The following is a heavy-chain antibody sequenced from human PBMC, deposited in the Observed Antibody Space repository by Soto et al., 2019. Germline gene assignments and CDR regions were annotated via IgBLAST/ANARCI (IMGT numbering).Heavy chain of an antibody. CDR2: IYYSGST. CDR1: GGSISSSSYY. CDR3: ALNEYYYGSGSYY. D-gene: IGHD3-10*01. Sequence: PSETLSLTCTVSGGSISSSSYYWDWIRQPPGKGLEWIGSIYYSGSTYYNPSLKSRVTISVDTSKNQFSLKLSSVTAADTAVYYCALNEYYYGSGSYYWGQGTLVTVSS. V-gene: IGHV4-39*01. J-gene: IGHJ4*02.